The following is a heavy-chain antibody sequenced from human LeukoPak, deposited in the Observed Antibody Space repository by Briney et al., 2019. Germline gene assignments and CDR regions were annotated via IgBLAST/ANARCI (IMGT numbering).Heavy chain of an antibody. D-gene: IGHD6-6*01. V-gene: IGHV4-34*01. CDR1: GGSFTDYY. CDR3: ARVPRTTSSIDY. Sequence: KPSETLSLTCAVYGGSFTDYYWSWIRQPPGKGLEWIGEINHRGSTNYNSSLKSRVTISVDRSKNQFSLKLNSVTAADTAVYFCARVPRTTSSIDYWGQGAPATISS. J-gene: IGHJ4*02. CDR2: INHRGST.